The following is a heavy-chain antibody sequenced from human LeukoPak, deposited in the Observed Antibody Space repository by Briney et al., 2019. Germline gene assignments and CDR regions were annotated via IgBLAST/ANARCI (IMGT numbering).Heavy chain of an antibody. CDR2: INWNGGST. CDR1: GFTFDDYD. CDR3: ARVSLYYDSSGYYGAFDI. J-gene: IGHJ3*02. D-gene: IGHD3-22*01. V-gene: IGHV3-20*04. Sequence: GSLRLSCAASGFTFDDYDMSWVRQAPGKGLEWVSGINWNGGSTGYADSVKGRFTISRDNAKNSLYLQMNSLRAEDTALYYCARVSLYYDSSGYYGAFDIWGQGTMVTVSS.